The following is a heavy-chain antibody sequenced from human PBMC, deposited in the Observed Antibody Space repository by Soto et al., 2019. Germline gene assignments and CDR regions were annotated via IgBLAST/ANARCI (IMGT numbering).Heavy chain of an antibody. CDR1: VYTLNELS. CDR3: ATGISSSWDYFDY. J-gene: IGHJ4*02. D-gene: IGHD6-13*01. V-gene: IGHV1-24*01. CDR2: FDPEDSET. Sequence: GASVKVCCKDSVYTLNELSIHWVRQAPGKGLEWMGGFDPEDSETMYAQKFQGRVTMTEDTSTDTAYMELSSLRSDDTAVYYCATGISSSWDYFDYWGQGTLVTVSS.